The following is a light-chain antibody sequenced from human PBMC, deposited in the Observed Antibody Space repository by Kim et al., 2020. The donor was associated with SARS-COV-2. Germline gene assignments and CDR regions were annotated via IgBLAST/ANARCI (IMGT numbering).Light chain of an antibody. CDR3: MQGTQWPWT. CDR2: KVS. CDR1: QSLVYSDGNTY. J-gene: IGKJ1*01. Sequence: DVVMTQSPLSLPVTLGQPASISCRSSQSLVYSDGNTYLNWFQQRPGQSPRRLIYKVSNRDSGVPDRFSGSGSGTDFTLKISRVEAEDVGVDYCMQGTQWPWTFGQGTKVDIK. V-gene: IGKV2-30*01.